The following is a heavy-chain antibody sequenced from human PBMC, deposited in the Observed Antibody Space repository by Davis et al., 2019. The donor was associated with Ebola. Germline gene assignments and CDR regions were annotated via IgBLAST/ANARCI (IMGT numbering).Heavy chain of an antibody. CDR3: AREGRSGTNGVCCDAFDI. J-gene: IGHJ3*02. CDR1: GYTFTGYY. V-gene: IGHV1-2*04. CDR2: INPHIGGT. D-gene: IGHD2-8*01. Sequence: ASVKVSCKASGYTFTGYYMHWVRQAPGQALEWIGSINPHIGGTNYAQKFQGWVTMTRDTSISTAYMELSRLRSDDTAVYYCAREGRSGTNGVCCDAFDIWGQGTMVTVSS.